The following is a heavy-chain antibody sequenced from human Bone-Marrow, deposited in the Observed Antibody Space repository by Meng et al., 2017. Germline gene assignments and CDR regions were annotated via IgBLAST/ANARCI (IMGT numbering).Heavy chain of an antibody. CDR2: ISAYNGNT. V-gene: IGHV1-18*01. D-gene: IGHD3-9*01. Sequence: ASVKVSCKASGYTFTSYGISWVRQAPGRGLEWMGWISAYNGNTNYAQKLQGRVTMTTDTSTSAAYMELRSLRSDDTAVYYCARDGFDWFTDYYYYGMDVWGQGTTVTVSS. CDR3: ARDGFDWFTDYYYYGMDV. CDR1: GYTFTSYG. J-gene: IGHJ6*02.